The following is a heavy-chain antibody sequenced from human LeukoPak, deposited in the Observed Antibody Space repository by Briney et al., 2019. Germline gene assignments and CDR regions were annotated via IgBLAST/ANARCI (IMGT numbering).Heavy chain of an antibody. CDR2: INARSDAA. CDR3: ARDRKYYASGNFDY. CDR1: GCSLTDHS. V-gene: IGHV1-2*02. D-gene: IGHD3-10*01. Sequence: ASVKVSCKASGCSLTDHSLHWVRQAPGQGLEWMGWINARSDAANSAQRFQGRLSVTRDTSSNTAYMELTRLRSDDTAVYFCARDRKYYASGNFDYWGQGTQVTVSS. J-gene: IGHJ4*02.